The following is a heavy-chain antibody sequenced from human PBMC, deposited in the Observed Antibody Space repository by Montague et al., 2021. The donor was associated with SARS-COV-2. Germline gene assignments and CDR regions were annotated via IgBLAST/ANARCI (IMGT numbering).Heavy chain of an antibody. CDR2: IYYRGTV. CDR1: GGSITGYY. V-gene: IGHV4-59*01. Sequence: SETLSLTCTVSGGSITGYYWTWLRRSPGKGLEWIAYIYYRGTVNYNPSLGSRVTISTDTSKNQLSLKVNSVTAADTAVYYCVRVHPYVGPLVAYDIWGQGTVVTVSS. CDR3: VRVHPYVGPLVAYDI. D-gene: IGHD4-23*01. J-gene: IGHJ3*02.